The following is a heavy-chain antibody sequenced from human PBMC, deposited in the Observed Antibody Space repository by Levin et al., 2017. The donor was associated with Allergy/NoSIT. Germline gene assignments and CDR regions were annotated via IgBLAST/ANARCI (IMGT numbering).Heavy chain of an antibody. V-gene: IGHV1-2*06. CDR1: GYTFTGYY. J-gene: IGHJ5*02. D-gene: IGHD7-27*01. Sequence: GESLKISCKASGYTFTGYYMHWVRQAPGQGLEWMGRINPNSGGTNYAQKFQGRVTMTGDTSISTAYMELSRLRSDDTAVYYCARESDYEITGDRPADPWGQGTLVTVSS. CDR3: ARESDYEITGDRPADP. CDR2: INPNSGGT.